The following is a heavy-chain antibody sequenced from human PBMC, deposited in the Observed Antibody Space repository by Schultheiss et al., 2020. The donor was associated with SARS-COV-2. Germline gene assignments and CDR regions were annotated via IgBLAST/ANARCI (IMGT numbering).Heavy chain of an antibody. J-gene: IGHJ4*02. Sequence: SQTLSLTCAVYGGSFSGYYWSCIRQPPGKGLEWIGEINHSGSTNYNPSLKSRVTISVDTSKNQFSLKLSSVTAADTAVYYCARGQGRWLRFGFDYWGQGTLVTVSS. V-gene: IGHV4-34*01. CDR2: INHSGST. CDR1: GGSFSGYY. D-gene: IGHD5-12*01. CDR3: ARGQGRWLRFGFDY.